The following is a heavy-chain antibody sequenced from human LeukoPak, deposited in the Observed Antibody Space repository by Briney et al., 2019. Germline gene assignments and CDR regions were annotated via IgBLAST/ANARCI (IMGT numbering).Heavy chain of an antibody. V-gene: IGHV3-48*03. CDR3: ATEMELGLVSDGFDY. D-gene: IGHD3/OR15-3a*01. CDR2: IGPGGDNK. CDR1: GLTFNNYE. J-gene: IGHJ4*02. Sequence: GGSLRLSCTASGLTFNNYELHWVRQTPGKGLEWISYIGPGGDNKLYADSVRGRFTISRDNARSSWYLQMNSLRAEDTAIYYCATEMELGLVSDGFDYWGQGTLVTVSS.